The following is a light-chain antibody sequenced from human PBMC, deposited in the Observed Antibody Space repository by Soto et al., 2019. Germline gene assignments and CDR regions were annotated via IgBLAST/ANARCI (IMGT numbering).Light chain of an antibody. Sequence: QSALTQPASVSGSPGQSVTISCTGTRSDVGAYDYVSWYQQHPGEVPKLMIFDVSDRPSGVSNRFSGSKSGNTASLTISGLQAEDEADYYCSSFTTSTSYVFGTRTKVTVL. CDR1: RSDVGAYDY. CDR2: DVS. V-gene: IGLV2-14*03. J-gene: IGLJ1*01. CDR3: SSFTTSTSYV.